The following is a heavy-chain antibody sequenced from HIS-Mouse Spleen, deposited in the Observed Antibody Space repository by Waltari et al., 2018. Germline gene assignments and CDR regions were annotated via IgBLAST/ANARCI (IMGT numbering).Heavy chain of an antibody. V-gene: IGHV2-26*01. CDR1: GFPLRNARMG. D-gene: IGHD6-13*01. Sequence: QVTLKESGPVLVKPTETLTLTCTVSGFPLRNARMGLSWILSPPGKALAWLAHIFSNDDKSYSTSLKSRLTISKDTSKSQVVLTMTNMDPVDTATYYCARIKYSSSRIDAFDIWGQGTMVTVSS. J-gene: IGHJ3*02. CDR3: ARIKYSSSRIDAFDI. CDR2: IFSNDDK.